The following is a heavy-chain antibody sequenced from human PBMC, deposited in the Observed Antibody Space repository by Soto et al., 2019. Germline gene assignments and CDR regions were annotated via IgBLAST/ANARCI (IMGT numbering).Heavy chain of an antibody. J-gene: IGHJ6*02. V-gene: IGHV3-9*01. CDR1: GFTFDDYA. CDR2: ISWNSGSI. Sequence: PGGSLRLSCAASGFTFDDYAMHWVRQAPGKGLEWVSGISWNSGSIGYADSVKGRFTISRDNAKNSLYLQMNSLRAEDTALYYCAKELRYFDWLHTHYYYYGMDVWGQGTTVTVSS. D-gene: IGHD3-9*01. CDR3: AKELRYFDWLHTHYYYYGMDV.